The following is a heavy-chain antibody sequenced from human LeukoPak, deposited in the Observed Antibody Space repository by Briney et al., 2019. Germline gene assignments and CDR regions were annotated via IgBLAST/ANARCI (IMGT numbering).Heavy chain of an antibody. Sequence: GRSLRLSCEASGFTFDDYVMHWVRQAPGKGLEWVSGISWNSGSIGYADSVKGRFSISRDNAKNSLYLQMNSLRVEDTAVYYCASRSINWYRGNNWFDPWGQGTLVTVSS. CDR2: ISWNSGSI. D-gene: IGHD6-13*01. V-gene: IGHV3-9*01. CDR3: ASRSINWYRGNNWFDP. J-gene: IGHJ5*02. CDR1: GFTFDDYV.